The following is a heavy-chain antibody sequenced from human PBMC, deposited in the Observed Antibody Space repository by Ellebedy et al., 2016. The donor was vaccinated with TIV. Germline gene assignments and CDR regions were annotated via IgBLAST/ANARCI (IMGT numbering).Heavy chain of an antibody. CDR2: IYNIGST. J-gene: IGHJ4*02. CDR1: GGSVSSGSYY. V-gene: IGHV4-61*01. D-gene: IGHD7-27*01. Sequence: MPSETLSLTCTVSGGSVSSGSYYWSWIRQSPGKGLEWIGCIYNIGSTKQNPALKSRVTISADTSKNQFSLKLSSVTAADTAVYYCARDTVTANWGPLFDYWGQGTLVTVSS. CDR3: ARDTVTANWGPLFDY.